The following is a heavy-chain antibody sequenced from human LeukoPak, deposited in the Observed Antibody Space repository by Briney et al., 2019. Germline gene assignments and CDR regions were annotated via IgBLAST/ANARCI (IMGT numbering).Heavy chain of an antibody. Sequence: GASVKVSCKASGYTFTSYAMHRVRQAPGQRLEWMGWINAGNGNTKYSQKFQGRVTITRDTSASTAYMELSSLRSEDTAVYYCARKRLWFGERYGMDVWGQGTTVTVSS. J-gene: IGHJ6*02. D-gene: IGHD3-10*01. CDR2: INAGNGNT. CDR3: ARKRLWFGERYGMDV. CDR1: GYTFTSYA. V-gene: IGHV1-3*01.